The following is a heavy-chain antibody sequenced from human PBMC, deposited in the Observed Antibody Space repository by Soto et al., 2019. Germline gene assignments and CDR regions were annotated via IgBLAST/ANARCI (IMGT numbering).Heavy chain of an antibody. Sequence: LRLSCAASGFTFSSYAMSWVRQAPGKGLEWVSAISGSGGSTYYADSVKGRFTISRDNSKNTLYLQMNSLRAEDTAVYYCAKDDSSGYYSSLDYSDYWGQGTLVTVSS. D-gene: IGHD3-22*01. J-gene: IGHJ4*02. V-gene: IGHV3-23*01. CDR1: GFTFSSYA. CDR2: ISGSGGST. CDR3: AKDDSSGYYSSLDYSDY.